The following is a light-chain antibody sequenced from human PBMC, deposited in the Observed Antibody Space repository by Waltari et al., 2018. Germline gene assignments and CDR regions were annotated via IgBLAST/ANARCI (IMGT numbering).Light chain of an antibody. CDR3: CSYAGRGTYV. CDR2: EVI. CDR1: TSDVGNYDL. Sequence: QSALTQPASVSGTLGQSITISCTGTTSDVGNYDLVSWYQQHPGKAPQLLICEVIKRPSGVPCRFSGSKSGNTASLTISGLQAEDEADYYCCSYAGRGTYVFGSGTKVTVL. J-gene: IGLJ1*01. V-gene: IGLV2-23*02.